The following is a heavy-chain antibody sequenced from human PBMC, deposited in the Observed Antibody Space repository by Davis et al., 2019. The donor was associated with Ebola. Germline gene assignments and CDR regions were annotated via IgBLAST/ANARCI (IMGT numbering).Heavy chain of an antibody. Sequence: GESLKISCAASGFTFSTYWMSWVRQAPGKGLEWVAKLRQVGSEDHYLASVKGRFTMSRDNAKNSLYLQLDSLRDEDTAVYYCARWGLRGNYDSWSGSDYYFDYWGQGTLVTVSS. CDR2: LRQVGSED. J-gene: IGHJ4*02. D-gene: IGHD3-3*01. V-gene: IGHV3-7*01. CDR1: GFTFSTYW. CDR3: ARWGLRGNYDSWSGSDYYFDY.